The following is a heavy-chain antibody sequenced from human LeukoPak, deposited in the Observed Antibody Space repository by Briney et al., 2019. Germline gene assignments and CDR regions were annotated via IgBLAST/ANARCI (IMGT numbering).Heavy chain of an antibody. Sequence: GGSLRLSCAASGFIFSDYSMNWVRQAPGKGLEWVSNIRGSASGLGSGMYYADSVKGRFTISRDNSKNTLYLQMNSLRAEDTAVYYCAKEQRRFLESLEYWGQGTLVTVSS. V-gene: IGHV3-23*01. J-gene: IGHJ4*02. CDR1: GFIFSDYS. D-gene: IGHD3-3*01. CDR3: AKEQRRFLESLEY. CDR2: IRGSASGLGSGM.